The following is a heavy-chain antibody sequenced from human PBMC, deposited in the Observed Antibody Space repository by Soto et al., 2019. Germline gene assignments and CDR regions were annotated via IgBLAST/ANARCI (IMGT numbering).Heavy chain of an antibody. CDR3: ARVSGEATGSVTHDY. CDR2: IYYSGST. J-gene: IGHJ4*02. V-gene: IGHV4-30-4*01. Sequence: KPSETLSLTCTVSGGSISSGDYYWSWIRQPPGKGLEWIGYIYYSGSTYYNPSLKSRVTISVDTSKNQFSLKLSSVTAADTAVYYCARVSGEATGSVTHDYWGQGTLGTVSS. CDR1: GGSISSGDYY. D-gene: IGHD4-17*01.